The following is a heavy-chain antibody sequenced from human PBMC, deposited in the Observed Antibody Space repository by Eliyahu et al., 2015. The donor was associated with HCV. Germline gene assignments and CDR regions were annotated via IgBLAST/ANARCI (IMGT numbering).Heavy chain of an antibody. CDR1: GYTFTTYY. CDR3: ARDQGIRGFDY. D-gene: IGHD3-10*01. CDR2: IEPSGGST. J-gene: IGHJ4*02. Sequence: QVQLVQSGAEVKKPGASVXVSXEASGYTFTTYYLHWVXQAPGQGLEWMGLIEPSGGSTTFAQNFQGRVTMTRDTSTSTVYMELYSLRSEDTAVYYCARDQGIRGFDYWGQGTLVTVSS. V-gene: IGHV1-46*03.